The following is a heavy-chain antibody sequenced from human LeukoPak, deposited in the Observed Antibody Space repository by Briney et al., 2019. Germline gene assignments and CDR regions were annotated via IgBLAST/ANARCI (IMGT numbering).Heavy chain of an antibody. J-gene: IGHJ4*02. CDR1: GFTFSSYG. CDR2: ISYDGSNK. CDR3: AKDLAGYFDY. V-gene: IGHV3-30*18. Sequence: GRSLRLSCAASGFTFSSYGMHWVRQAPGKGLEWVAVISYDGSNKYSADSVKGRFTISRDNSKNTLYLQMNSLRAEDTAVYYCAKDLAGYFDYWGQGTLVTVSS.